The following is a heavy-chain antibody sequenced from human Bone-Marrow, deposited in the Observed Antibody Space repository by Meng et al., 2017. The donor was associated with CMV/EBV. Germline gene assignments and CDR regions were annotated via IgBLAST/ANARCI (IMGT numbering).Heavy chain of an antibody. CDR3: ARDPPRDDSSGYYYPAGMDV. CDR1: GYTLTELS. J-gene: IGHJ6*02. CDR2: FDPEDGET. D-gene: IGHD3-22*01. Sequence: ASVKVSCKVSGYTLTELSMHWVRQAPGKGLEWMGGFDPEDGETIYAQKFQGRVTITADKSTSTAYMELSSLRSEDTAVYYCARDPPRDDSSGYYYPAGMDVWGQGTTVTVSS. V-gene: IGHV1-24*01.